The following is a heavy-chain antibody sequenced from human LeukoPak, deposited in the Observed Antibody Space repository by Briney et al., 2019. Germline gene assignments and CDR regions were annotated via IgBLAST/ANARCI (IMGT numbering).Heavy chain of an antibody. CDR1: GGSISSCDYY. J-gene: IGHJ4*02. CDR3: ARKRYDDPYFFDY. V-gene: IGHV4-30-4*01. D-gene: IGHD3-22*01. Sequence: PSQALSLTCTVSGGSISSCDYYWSFLRQPPGKGLEWSGYIYYSGNTYYNPSLKSRVTISVDTSKNQFSLKLNSVTAADTAVYYCARKRYDDPYFFDYWGQGTLVTVSS. CDR2: IYYSGNT.